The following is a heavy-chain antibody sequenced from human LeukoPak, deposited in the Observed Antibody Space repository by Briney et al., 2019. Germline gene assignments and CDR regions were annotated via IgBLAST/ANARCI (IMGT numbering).Heavy chain of an antibody. CDR1: GGSISSSSYY. Sequence: SETLSLTCTVSGGSISSSSYYWGWIRQPPGKGLEWIGSIYYSGSTYYNPSLKSRVTISVDTSKNQLTLKLSSVTAADTAVYYCARQNTMVRGVIGYWGQGTLVTVSS. V-gene: IGHV4-39*01. J-gene: IGHJ4*02. CDR3: ARQNTMVRGVIGY. CDR2: IYYSGST. D-gene: IGHD3-10*01.